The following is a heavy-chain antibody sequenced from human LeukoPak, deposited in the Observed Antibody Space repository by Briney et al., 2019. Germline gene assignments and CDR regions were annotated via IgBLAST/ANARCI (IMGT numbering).Heavy chain of an antibody. CDR2: ISDSGGST. CDR3: AKEGRWLQFPPTD. J-gene: IGHJ4*02. Sequence: GGSLRLSCAASGFTFSSFAMSWVRQAPGKGLEWVSAISDSGGSTYYADSVKGRFTISRDNSKNTLYLQMNSLRAEDTAVYYCAKEGRWLQFPPTDWGQGTLVTVSS. CDR1: GFTFSSFA. D-gene: IGHD5-24*01. V-gene: IGHV3-23*01.